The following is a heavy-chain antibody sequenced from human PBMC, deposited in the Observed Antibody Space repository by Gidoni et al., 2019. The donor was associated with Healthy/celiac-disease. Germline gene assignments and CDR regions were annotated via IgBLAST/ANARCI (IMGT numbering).Heavy chain of an antibody. CDR2: IYYSGST. J-gene: IGHJ6*02. CDR1: GGSISSGGYY. Sequence: QVQLQESGPGLVKPSQTLSLTCTVSGGSISSGGYYWSWIRQHPGKGLEWIGYIYYSGSTYYNPSLKSRVTISVDTSKNQFSLKLSSVTAADTAVYYCARTSIVVVSRYGMDVWGQGTTVTVSS. CDR3: ARTSIVVVSRYGMDV. D-gene: IGHD2-21*01. V-gene: IGHV4-31*03.